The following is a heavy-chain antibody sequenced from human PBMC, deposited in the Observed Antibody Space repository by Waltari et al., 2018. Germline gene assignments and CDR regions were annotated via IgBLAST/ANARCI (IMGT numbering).Heavy chain of an antibody. CDR2: ISDDGSNK. D-gene: IGHD3-16*01. CDR3: ARGGGGYYYYYGMDV. V-gene: IGHV3-30-3*01. Sequence: QVPLVESGGGVVQPGRSLRLSCAASGFTFSSYAMHWVRQAPGKGLEWVAVISDDGSNKYYADSVKGRFTISRDNSKNTLYLQMNSLRAEDTAVYYCARGGGGYYYYYGMDVWGQGTTVTVSS. CDR1: GFTFSSYA. J-gene: IGHJ6*02.